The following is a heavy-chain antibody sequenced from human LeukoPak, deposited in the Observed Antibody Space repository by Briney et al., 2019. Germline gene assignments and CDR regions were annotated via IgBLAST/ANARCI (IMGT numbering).Heavy chain of an antibody. CDR2: IYYSGST. CDR1: GGSISSGGYY. D-gene: IGHD3-9*01. J-gene: IGHJ5*02. CDR3: ARGGPGSNYDILTGYPHATRWFDP. V-gene: IGHV4-31*03. Sequence: PSETLSLTCTVSGGSISSGGYYWSWIRQHPGKGLEWIGYIYYSGSTYYNPSLKSRVTISVDTSKNQFSLKLSSVTAADTAVYYCARGGPGSNYDILTGYPHATRWFDPWGQGTLVTVSS.